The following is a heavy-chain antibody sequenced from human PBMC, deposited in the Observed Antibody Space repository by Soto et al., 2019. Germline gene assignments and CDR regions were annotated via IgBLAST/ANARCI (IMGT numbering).Heavy chain of an antibody. J-gene: IGHJ4*02. D-gene: IGHD3-22*01. Sequence: SETLSLTCTVSGDSISGGNYYWTWIRQHPGRGLEWIGYIYYTGTTHYSPSLQSRVTMSVDTSKNQISLTLTSLTPADTAGYFCARLYTYGYYHFDHWGQGTLVTVS. CDR1: GDSISGGNYY. V-gene: IGHV4-31*03. CDR2: IYYTGTT. CDR3: ARLYTYGYYHFDH.